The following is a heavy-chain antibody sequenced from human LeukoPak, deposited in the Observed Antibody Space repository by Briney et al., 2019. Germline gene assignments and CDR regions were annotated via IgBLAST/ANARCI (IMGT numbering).Heavy chain of an antibody. D-gene: IGHD6-19*01. CDR1: GYTFTSYG. Sequence: ASVKVSCKASGYTFTSYGISWVRQAPGQGLEWMGWISAYNGNTNYAQKLQGRVTMTTDTSTSTAYMELRSLRSDDTAVYYCARETVVGRWLVQYNWFDPWGQGTLVTVSS. V-gene: IGHV1-18*01. CDR2: ISAYNGNT. J-gene: IGHJ5*02. CDR3: ARETVVGRWLVQYNWFDP.